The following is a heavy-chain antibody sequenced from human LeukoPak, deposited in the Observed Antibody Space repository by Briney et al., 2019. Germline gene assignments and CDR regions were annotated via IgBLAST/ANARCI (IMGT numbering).Heavy chain of an antibody. CDR3: ARGGGVATPYLDV. J-gene: IGHJ6*02. V-gene: IGHV1-46*01. CDR1: GHTFSNFY. D-gene: IGHD4-23*01. Sequence: ASVKVSCKASGHTFSNFYIYWVRQASGQGLEWTGMIHPAIGSTTYAQKVQGRITLTRDTSTDTVYMELNSLRSEDTAVYYCARGGGVATPYLDVWGQGTTVTVSS. CDR2: IHPAIGST.